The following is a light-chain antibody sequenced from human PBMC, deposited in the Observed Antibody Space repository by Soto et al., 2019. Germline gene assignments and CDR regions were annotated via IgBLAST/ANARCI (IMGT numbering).Light chain of an antibody. Sequence: EIVLTQSPGTLSLSPGDRATLSCRASQSVSSSYLAWYQQKHGQAPRLLIYGASSRATGIPDRFSGSGSGTDFPLTISRLEPEEFAVYYCQQYGRSPWTFGQGTKVEVK. CDR2: GAS. CDR1: QSVSSSY. J-gene: IGKJ1*01. CDR3: QQYGRSPWT. V-gene: IGKV3-20*01.